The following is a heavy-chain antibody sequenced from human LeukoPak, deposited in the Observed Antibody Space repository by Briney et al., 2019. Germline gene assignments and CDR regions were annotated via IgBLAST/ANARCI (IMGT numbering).Heavy chain of an antibody. D-gene: IGHD3-3*01. CDR1: GGTFSSYA. CDR2: IIPIFGTA. J-gene: IGHJ5*02. V-gene: IGHV1-69*13. CDR3: ARSPSIRFLESGWFDP. Sequence: ASVKVSCKASGGTFSSYAISWVRQAPGQGLEWMGGIIPIFGTANYAQKFQGRVTITADESTSTAYMELSSLRSEDTAVYYCARSPSIRFLESGWFDPWGQGTLVTVSS.